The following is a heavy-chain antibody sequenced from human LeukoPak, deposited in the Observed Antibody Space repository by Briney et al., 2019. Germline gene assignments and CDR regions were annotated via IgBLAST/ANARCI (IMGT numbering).Heavy chain of an antibody. V-gene: IGHV3-21*01. Sequence: PGGSLRLSCAASGFTFGDYTMNWVRQAPGKGLEWVSSISSGGTYKYYADSVKGRFTISRDNAQNSLYLQMNSLRAEDSSVYYCARPTTVTTISADAFDIWGQGTMVTVSS. CDR1: GFTFGDYT. D-gene: IGHD4-17*01. J-gene: IGHJ3*02. CDR3: ARPTTVTTISADAFDI. CDR2: ISSGGTYK.